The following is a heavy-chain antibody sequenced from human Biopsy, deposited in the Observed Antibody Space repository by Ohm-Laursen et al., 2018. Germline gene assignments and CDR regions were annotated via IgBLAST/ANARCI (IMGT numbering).Heavy chain of an antibody. V-gene: IGHV4-39*01. D-gene: IGHD3-10*01. CDR1: DGSISNIINY. J-gene: IGHJ4*02. CDR3: ARHSFGSGRDF. Sequence: SETLSLTCSVTDGSISNIINYWGWIRQPLGKGLEWLGSIYHTGITDYNPSLKSRVTISVDTSNNQFSQNLSSLTAADTAVYYCARHSFGSGRDFWGQGTLVTVSS. CDR2: IYHTGIT.